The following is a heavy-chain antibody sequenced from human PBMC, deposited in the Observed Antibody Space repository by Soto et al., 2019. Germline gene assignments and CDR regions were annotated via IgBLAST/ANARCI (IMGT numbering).Heavy chain of an antibody. CDR3: ARSEMGYDFWSGYYTGPLYYYYMDV. CDR2: ISAYNGNT. J-gene: IGHJ6*03. Sequence: ASVKVSCKASGDTFTSYGISWVRQAPGQGLEWMGWISAYNGNTNYAQKLQGRVTMTTDTSTSTAYMELRSLRSDDTAVYYCARSEMGYDFWSGYYTGPLYYYYMDVWGKGTTVTVSS. CDR1: GDTFTSYG. D-gene: IGHD3-3*01. V-gene: IGHV1-18*01.